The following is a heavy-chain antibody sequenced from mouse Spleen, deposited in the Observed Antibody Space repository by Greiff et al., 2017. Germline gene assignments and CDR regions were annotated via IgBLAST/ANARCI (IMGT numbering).Heavy chain of an antibody. V-gene: IGHV2-5-1*01. J-gene: IGHJ4*01. Sequence: VQLQQSGPSLVQPSQSLSITCTVSGFSLTSYGVHWVRQSPGKGLEWLGVIWRGGSTDYNAAFMSRLSITKDNSKSQVFFKMNSLQADDTAIYYCAKKRDYDYDEDYAMDYWGQGTSVTVSS. CDR1: GFSLTSYG. CDR2: IWRGGST. CDR3: AKKRDYDYDEDYAMDY. D-gene: IGHD2-4*01.